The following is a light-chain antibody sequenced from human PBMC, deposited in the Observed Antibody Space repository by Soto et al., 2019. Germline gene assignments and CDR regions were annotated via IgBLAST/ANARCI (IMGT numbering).Light chain of an antibody. J-gene: IGKJ3*01. V-gene: IGKV3-15*01. Sequence: EVVLTQSPATLSLSPGERATLSCRSSQSLFGNLAWYQQRPGQAPRLLIYGVSTRVTNLPARFSGSGSGTEFTLTISSLQSEDFAIYYCQQYNNWPRTFGPGTRVDVK. CDR3: QQYNNWPRT. CDR1: QSLFGN. CDR2: GVS.